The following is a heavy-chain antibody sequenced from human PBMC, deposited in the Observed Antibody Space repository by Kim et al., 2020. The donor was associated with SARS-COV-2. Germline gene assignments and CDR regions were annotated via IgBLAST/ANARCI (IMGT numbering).Heavy chain of an antibody. CDR3: AREEELLWFGAVRYYYGMDV. J-gene: IGHJ6*02. CDR2: ISSSSSYI. Sequence: GGSLRLSCAASGFTFSSYSMNWVRQAPGKGLEWVSSISSSSSYIYYADSVKGRFTISRDNAKNSLYLQMNSLRAEDTAVYYCAREEELLWFGAVRYYYGMDVWGQGTTVTVSS. V-gene: IGHV3-21*01. CDR1: GFTFSSYS. D-gene: IGHD3-10*01.